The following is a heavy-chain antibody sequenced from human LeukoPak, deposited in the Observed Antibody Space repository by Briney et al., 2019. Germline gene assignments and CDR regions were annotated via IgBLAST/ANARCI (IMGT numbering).Heavy chain of an antibody. CDR3: AKRIQYSSSSAYFDY. Sequence: RGSLRLSCAVSGFTFNNYAMSWVRQAPGKGLEWVSAISDSGGDTYYADSVKGRFTISRDNFKNTLYLQMNSLRAEDTATYYCAKRIQYSSSSAYFDYWGQGTLVTVSS. CDR1: GFTFNNYA. CDR2: ISDSGGDT. V-gene: IGHV3-23*01. J-gene: IGHJ4*02. D-gene: IGHD6-6*01.